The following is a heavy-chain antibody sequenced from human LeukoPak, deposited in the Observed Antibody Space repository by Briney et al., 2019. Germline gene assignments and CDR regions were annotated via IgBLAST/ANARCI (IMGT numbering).Heavy chain of an antibody. J-gene: IGHJ5*02. Sequence: PGGSLRLSCTASGFTVSSTYMDWVRQAPGKGLEWVSVIYVGGSTVYADSVKGRFTISRDNSKNMVYLQMNSLRAEDSAVYYCARDRAGAQSWVESDLWGQGALVTVSS. CDR1: GFTVSSTY. CDR2: IYVGGST. CDR3: ARDRAGAQSWVESDL. D-gene: IGHD3-10*01. V-gene: IGHV3-53*05.